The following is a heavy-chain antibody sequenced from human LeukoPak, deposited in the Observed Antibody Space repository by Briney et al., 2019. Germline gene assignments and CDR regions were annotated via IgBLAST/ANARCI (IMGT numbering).Heavy chain of an antibody. CDR2: IIPILGIA. J-gene: IGHJ4*02. D-gene: IGHD6-13*01. V-gene: IGHV1-69*04. CDR3: AREEWAAGAHFDY. Sequence: ASVKVSCKASGGTFSSYAISWVRQAPGQGLEWMGRIIPILGIANYAQKFQGRVTITADKSTSTAYMELSGLRSEDTAVYYCAREEWAAGAHFDYWGQGTLVTVSS. CDR1: GGTFSSYA.